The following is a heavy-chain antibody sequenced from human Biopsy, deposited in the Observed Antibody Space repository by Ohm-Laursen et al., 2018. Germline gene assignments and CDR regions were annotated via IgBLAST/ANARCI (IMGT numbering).Heavy chain of an antibody. D-gene: IGHD1-26*01. V-gene: IGHV3-33*01. CDR3: ARDPIVGSKADGMDV. CDR1: GFTFSVYV. J-gene: IGHJ6*02. CDR2: IWYDGSSE. Sequence: SLRLSCAASGFTFSVYVMHWVRQAPGKGLEWVAIIWYDGSSEYYADSVKGRFTISRDNSKNTVYLQMNSLRVEDTAVYYCARDPIVGSKADGMDVWGQGTTVTVSS.